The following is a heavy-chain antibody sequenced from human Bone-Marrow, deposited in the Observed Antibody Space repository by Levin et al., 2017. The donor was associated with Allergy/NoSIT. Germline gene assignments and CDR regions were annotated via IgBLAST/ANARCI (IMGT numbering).Heavy chain of an antibody. V-gene: IGHV3-23*01. D-gene: IGHD3-22*01. Sequence: GGSLRLSCATSGFTFSSYTMAWVRQAPGKGLEWVSCITGPSDSTYYADSVRDRFTISRDNSKNRLYLQIDSLRAENTAVYYCAKDIRETGGFYYYFWGQGTLVTVSS. CDR3: AKDIRETGGFYYYF. CDR1: GFTFSSYT. CDR2: ITGPSDST. J-gene: IGHJ4*02.